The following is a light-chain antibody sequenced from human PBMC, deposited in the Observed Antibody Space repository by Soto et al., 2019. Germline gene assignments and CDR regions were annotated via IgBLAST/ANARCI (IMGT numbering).Light chain of an antibody. Sequence: QLVLTQSSSASASLGSSVKLTCTLSSGHSNYIIAWHQQPGKAPRYLMNLEGSGSYNKGSGVTDRFSGSSSGADRYLNISXXXXXXXXXYYCETWDGNTRVFGGGTKLTV. CDR2: LEGSGSY. J-gene: IGLJ3*02. V-gene: IGLV4-60*02. CDR3: ETWDGNTRV. CDR1: SGHSNYI.